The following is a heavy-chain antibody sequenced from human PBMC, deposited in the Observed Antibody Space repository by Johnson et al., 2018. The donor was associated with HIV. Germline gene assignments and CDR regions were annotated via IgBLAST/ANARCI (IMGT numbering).Heavy chain of an antibody. Sequence: QVQLVESGGGVVQPGRSLRLSCAASGFTFSNYGMDWVRQAPGKGLEWVAVIWFDGSNQFYADSVKGRFTISRDNSKNTLFLEINSLRAEDTAVYYCAKARDATRQTDALDVWGQGTMVTVSS. J-gene: IGHJ3*01. V-gene: IGHV3-33*06. CDR3: AKARDATRQTDALDV. CDR2: IWFDGSNQ. CDR1: GFTFSNYG.